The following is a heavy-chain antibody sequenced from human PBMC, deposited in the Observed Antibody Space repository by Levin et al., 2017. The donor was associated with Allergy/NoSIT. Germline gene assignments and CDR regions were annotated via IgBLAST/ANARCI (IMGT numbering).Heavy chain of an antibody. V-gene: IGHV4-39*01. CDR3: ARQRASGNPFDI. D-gene: IGHD3-16*01. J-gene: IGHJ3*02. CDR1: GDSISSRSDY. CDR2: IYYSGSN. Sequence: ASETLSLTCTVSGDSISSRSDYWGWIRQPPGKGLEWIASIYYSGSNYYNPSLRSRVTISVDTSKNQFSLKLSSMTAADTAVYYCARQRASGNPFDIWGQGTMVTVSS.